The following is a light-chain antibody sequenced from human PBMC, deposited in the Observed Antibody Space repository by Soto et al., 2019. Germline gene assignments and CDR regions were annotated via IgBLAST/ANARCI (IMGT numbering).Light chain of an antibody. J-gene: IGLJ3*02. CDR1: SGDIGGSDY. Sequence: QSVLTQAASVSGSPGQSITISCTGTSGDIGGSDYVSWYQKHPGKAPKVIIYEVSDRPSGVSDRFSGSKSGNTASLTISGLQAEDEADYYCSSYVTSGTLVFGGGTKLTVL. CDR2: EVS. CDR3: SSYVTSGTLV. V-gene: IGLV2-14*01.